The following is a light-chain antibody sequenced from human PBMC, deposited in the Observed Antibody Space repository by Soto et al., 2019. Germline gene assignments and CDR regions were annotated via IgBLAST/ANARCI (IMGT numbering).Light chain of an antibody. CDR1: QSVSSSY. J-gene: IGKJ1*01. Sequence: VLTKTKATLSVSPGERATLSCRASQSVSSSYLAWYQRKPGQAPRLLIYGASSRATGVPDRFSGSGSGTDFTLSISRLEPEDFAVYYCQQYGSSPTFGQGTKVDIK. CDR3: QQYGSSPT. CDR2: GAS. V-gene: IGKV3-20*01.